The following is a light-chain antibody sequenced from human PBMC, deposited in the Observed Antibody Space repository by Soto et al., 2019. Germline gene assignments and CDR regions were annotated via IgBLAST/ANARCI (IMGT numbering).Light chain of an antibody. CDR1: QSINSN. V-gene: IGKV3-15*01. CDR3: QQYNNWPLT. Sequence: EIVMTQSPATLSVSPGESATLSCKASQSINSNLAWYQQKPGQAPRLLIYGPSTRATGIPARFSGSGSGTEFTLTISSLQAEDFAVYYCQQYNNWPLTFGGGTKVEIK. CDR2: GPS. J-gene: IGKJ4*01.